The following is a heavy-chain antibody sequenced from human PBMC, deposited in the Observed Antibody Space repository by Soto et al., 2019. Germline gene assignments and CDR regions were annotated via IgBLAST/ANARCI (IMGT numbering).Heavy chain of an antibody. CDR1: GFSLTTSGVG. V-gene: IGHV2-5*02. J-gene: IGHJ5*02. D-gene: IGHD2-15*01. Sequence: QITLKESGPALVIPTQALTLTCTFSGFSLTTSGVGVAWIRQPPGKALECLALVYWDGDERFNPSLRNRLTLTKDTSKNRVVLTMTNMDPVDTGTYYCAHRGGCSAASCFSNYFDAWGQGALVTVSS. CDR2: VYWDGDE. CDR3: AHRGGCSAASCFSNYFDA.